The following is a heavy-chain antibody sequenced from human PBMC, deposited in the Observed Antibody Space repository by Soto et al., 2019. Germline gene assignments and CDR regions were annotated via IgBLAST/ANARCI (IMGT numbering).Heavy chain of an antibody. CDR3: AREVAADGTFREDVFDI. D-gene: IGHD6-13*01. CDR1: GGTFSNHA. V-gene: IGHV1-69*14. J-gene: IGHJ3*02. Sequence: QVQLVQSGAEVKKPGSSVKVSCKASGGTFSNHAINWVRQAPGQGLEWMGRIIPIFTTTDYAKRFQGRVTTADKSTITAYMELSSLKHDDTAVYYCAREVAADGTFREDVFDIWGQGTMVTVSS. CDR2: IIPIFTTT.